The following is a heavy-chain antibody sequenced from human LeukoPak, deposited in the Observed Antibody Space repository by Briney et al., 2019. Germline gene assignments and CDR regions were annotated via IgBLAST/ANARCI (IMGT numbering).Heavy chain of an antibody. V-gene: IGHV3-48*03. D-gene: IGHD3-16*02. CDR1: GFTFSSYE. CDR2: ISSSGSTI. CDR3: ARDPLRLGELSLSYFDY. J-gene: IGHJ4*02. Sequence: PGGSLRLSCAASGFTFSSYEMNWVRQPPGKGLEWVSYISSSGSTIYYVDSVKGRFTISRDNAKNSLYLQMNSLRGEDTAVYYCARDPLRLGELSLSYFDYWGQGTLVPVSS.